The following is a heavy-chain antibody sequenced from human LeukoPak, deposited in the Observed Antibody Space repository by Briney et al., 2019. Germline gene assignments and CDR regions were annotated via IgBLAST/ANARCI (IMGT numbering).Heavy chain of an antibody. CDR3: VVGGAGGGYFPN. V-gene: IGHV3-7*01. CDR2: MKEDGSDE. D-gene: IGHD3-16*01. CDR1: DFSFSDST. Sequence: GGSLRLPCAAFDFSFSDSTKSWVRQAAGKGLEWVAKMKEDGSDEKYVDSVKGRFTISRDNAKNSLYLQMNSLRPEDTAVYFCVVGGAGGGYFPNWGQGALVTVSS. J-gene: IGHJ1*01.